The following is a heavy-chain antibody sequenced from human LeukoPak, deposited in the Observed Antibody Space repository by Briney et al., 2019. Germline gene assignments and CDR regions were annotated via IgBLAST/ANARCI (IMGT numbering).Heavy chain of an antibody. D-gene: IGHD3-22*01. CDR2: ISGSGGST. V-gene: IGHV3-23*01. CDR3: AKADDYYDSSGPDY. J-gene: IGHJ4*02. Sequence: QTGGSLRLSCAASGFTFSSYGMSWVRQAPGKGLEWVSAISGSGGSTYYADSVKGRFTISRDNSKNTLYLQMNSLRAEDTAVYYCAKADDYYDSSGPDYWGQGTLVTVSS. CDR1: GFTFSSYG.